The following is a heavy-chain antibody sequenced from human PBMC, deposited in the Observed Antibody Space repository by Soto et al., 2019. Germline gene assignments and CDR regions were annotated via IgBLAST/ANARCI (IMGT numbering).Heavy chain of an antibody. CDR1: GGSFSGYY. CDR3: ARVHVLRLLEWLFSPDYYYYMDV. J-gene: IGHJ6*03. CDR2: INHSGST. D-gene: IGHD3-3*01. V-gene: IGHV4-34*01. Sequence: SETLSLTCAVYGGSFSGYYWSWIRQPPGKGLEWIGEINHSGSTNYNPSLKSRVTISVDTSKNQFSLKLSSVTAADTAVYYCARVHVLRLLEWLFSPDYYYYMDVWGKGTTVTAP.